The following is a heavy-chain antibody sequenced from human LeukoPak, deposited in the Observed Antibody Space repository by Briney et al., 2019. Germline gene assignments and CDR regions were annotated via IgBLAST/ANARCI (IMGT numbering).Heavy chain of an antibody. CDR1: GFTFSSYA. Sequence: GGSLRLSCSASGFTFSSYAMHWVRQAPGKGLEYGSAISSNGGSTYYADSVKGRFTISRDNSKNTLYLQMNSLRTEDTAVYYCARDRADSSGWFNYWYFALWGRGTLVTVSS. V-gene: IGHV3-64*04. CDR2: ISSNGGST. J-gene: IGHJ2*01. CDR3: ARDRADSSGWFNYWYFAL. D-gene: IGHD6-19*01.